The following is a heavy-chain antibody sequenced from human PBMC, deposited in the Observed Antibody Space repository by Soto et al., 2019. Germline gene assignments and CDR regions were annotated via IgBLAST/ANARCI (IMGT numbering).Heavy chain of an antibody. D-gene: IGHD5-12*01. CDR1: GYTFTRYY. V-gene: IGHV1-46*01. Sequence: QVQLVQSGAEVKKPGASVKVSCKASGYTFTRYYMHWVRQAPGQGLEWMGIINPSGGSTNYAQKVQGRVTKTRDTSTSTVYMELSRRRSEDTAVYYCAREARVATTAALIGYWGQGTLVTVSS. CDR3: AREARVATTAALIGY. CDR2: INPSGGST. J-gene: IGHJ4*02.